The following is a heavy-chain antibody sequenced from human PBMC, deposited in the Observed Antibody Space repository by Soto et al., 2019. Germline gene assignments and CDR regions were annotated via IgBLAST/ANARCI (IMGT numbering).Heavy chain of an antibody. V-gene: IGHV3-33*01. CDR1: GFSLSSYA. J-gene: IGHJ4*02. CDR3: ARDHIPMARGRPSDY. Sequence: SLRLSCAASGFSLSSYAMHWVRQAPGKGLEWVAVIWFDGSENYYADSLKGRFTISRDNSKNTLYLQMNSLRAEDTAVYYCARDHIPMARGRPSDYWGQGTLVTVSS. D-gene: IGHD3-10*01. CDR2: IWFDGSEN.